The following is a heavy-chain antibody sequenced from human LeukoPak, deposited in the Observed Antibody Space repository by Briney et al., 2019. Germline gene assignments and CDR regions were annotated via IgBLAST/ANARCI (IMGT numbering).Heavy chain of an antibody. CDR2: IYYSGST. J-gene: IGHJ6*02. Sequence: SETLSLTCTVSGGSISSYYRSWIRQPPGKGLEWIGYIYYSGSTNYNPSLKNRPTISVDTSKNQFSLKLSSVTAADTAVYYCARVWSGYSSGPQLSDYGMDVWGQGTTVTVSS. CDR3: ARVWSGYSSGPQLSDYGMDV. D-gene: IGHD6-19*01. CDR1: GGSISSYY. V-gene: IGHV4-59*01.